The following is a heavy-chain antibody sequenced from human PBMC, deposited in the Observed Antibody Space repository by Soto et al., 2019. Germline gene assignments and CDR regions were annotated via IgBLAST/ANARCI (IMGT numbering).Heavy chain of an antibody. CDR1: GDSVSSNSGA. J-gene: IGHJ3*02. Sequence: SQTLSLTCVISGDSVSSNSGAWHWIRQSPSRGLEWLGRTYYRSQWYYDYSGSMKSRITINPDISKNQFSLHLNSVTPEDTAVYYCARVTIVGVVIGAFDIWGQGTMVTVSS. CDR2: TYYRSQWYY. D-gene: IGHD3-3*01. CDR3: ARVTIVGVVIGAFDI. V-gene: IGHV6-1*01.